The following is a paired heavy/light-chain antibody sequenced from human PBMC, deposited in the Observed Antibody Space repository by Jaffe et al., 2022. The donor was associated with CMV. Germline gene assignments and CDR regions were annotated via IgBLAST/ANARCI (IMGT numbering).Heavy chain of an antibody. CDR2: ISSSGSTI. CDR3: ARDSFTGYSSSWYEVGWFDP. Sequence: EVQLVESGGGLVQPGGSLRLSCAASGFTFSSYEMNWVRQAPGKGLEWVSYISSSGSTIYYADSVKGRFTISRDNAKNSLYLQMNSLRAEDTAVYYCARDSFTGYSSSWYEVGWFDPWGQGTLVTVSS. D-gene: IGHD6-13*01. CDR1: GFTFSSYE. J-gene: IGHJ5*02. V-gene: IGHV3-48*03.
Light chain of an antibody. Sequence: SYELTQPPSVSVSPGQTASITCSGDKLGDKYACWYQQKPGQSPVLVIYQDSKRPSGIPERFSGSNSGNTATLTISGTQAMDEADYYCQAWDSSTAPFGGGTKLTVL. CDR1: KLGDKY. CDR3: QAWDSSTAP. CDR2: QDS. V-gene: IGLV3-1*01. J-gene: IGLJ2*01.